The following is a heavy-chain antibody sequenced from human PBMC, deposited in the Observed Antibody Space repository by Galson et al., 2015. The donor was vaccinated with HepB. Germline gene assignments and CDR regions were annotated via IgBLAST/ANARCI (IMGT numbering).Heavy chain of an antibody. CDR1: GFTSSSLG. CDR2: ISVRGDST. Sequence: SLRLSCAASGFTSSSLGMTWVREAPGKGLVCVSAISVRGDSTDYADSVKGRFTISRDNSKNMLYLQMNNLRAEDTAVYYCVKGTTNIDNWGQGTLVTVSS. D-gene: IGHD1-1*01. J-gene: IGHJ4*02. CDR3: VKGTTNIDN. V-gene: IGHV3-23*01.